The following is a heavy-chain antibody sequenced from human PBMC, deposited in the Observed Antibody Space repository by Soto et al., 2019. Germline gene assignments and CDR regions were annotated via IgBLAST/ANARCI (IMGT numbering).Heavy chain of an antibody. V-gene: IGHV3-30*18. CDR1: GFTFSSYG. D-gene: IGHD1-26*01. CDR2: ISYDGSNK. J-gene: IGHJ6*02. CDR3: AKGGASWELLPALSYYYYGMDV. Sequence: GGSLRLSCAASGFTFSSYGMHWVRQAPGKGLEWVAVISYDGSNKYYANSVKGRFTISRDNSKNTLYLKMNSLRAEDTAVYYCAKGGASWELLPALSYYYYGMDVWGQGTTVTVSS.